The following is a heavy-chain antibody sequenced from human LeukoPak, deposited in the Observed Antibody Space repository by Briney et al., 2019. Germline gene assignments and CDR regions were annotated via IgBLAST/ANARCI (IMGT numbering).Heavy chain of an antibody. Sequence: PSESLSLTCTVSGGSISSSSYYWGWIRQPPGKGLEWIGSIYYSGSTYYNPPLKSRVTISVDTSKNQFSLKLSSVTAADTAVYYCARGLFGVVTSPTYYYYYYYMDVWGKGTTVTVSS. D-gene: IGHD3-3*01. CDR1: GGSISSSSYY. CDR3: ARGLFGVVTSPTYYYYYYYMDV. J-gene: IGHJ6*03. V-gene: IGHV4-39*07. CDR2: IYYSGST.